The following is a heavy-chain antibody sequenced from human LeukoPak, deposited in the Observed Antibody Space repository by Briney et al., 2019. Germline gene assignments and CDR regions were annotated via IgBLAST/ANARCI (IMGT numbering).Heavy chain of an antibody. CDR3: ARVRGGGWSSNFFFDY. CDR2: VNWNGGST. V-gene: IGHV3-20*04. CDR1: GFTVSSNY. D-gene: IGHD4-11*01. Sequence: PGGSLRLSCAASGFTVSSNYMSWVRQAPGKGLEWVSGVNWNGGSTGYADSVKGRFTISRDNAKNSLYLQMNSLRAEDTALYYCARVRGGGWSSNFFFDYWGQGTLVTVSS. J-gene: IGHJ4*02.